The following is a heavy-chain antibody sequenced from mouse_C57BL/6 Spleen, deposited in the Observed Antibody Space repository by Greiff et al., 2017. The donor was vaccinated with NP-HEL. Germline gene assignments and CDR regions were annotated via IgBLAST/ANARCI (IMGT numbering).Heavy chain of an antibody. CDR2: INPNNGGT. J-gene: IGHJ1*03. CDR1: GYTFTDYN. CDR3: ARRDYGHWYFDV. D-gene: IGHD1-1*01. Sequence: VQLQQSGPELVKPGASVKIPCKASGYTFTDYNMDWVKQSHGKSLEWIGDINPNNGGTIYNQKFKGKATLTVDKSSSTAYMERRSLTSEDTAVYYCARRDYGHWYFDVWGTGTTVTVSS. V-gene: IGHV1-18*01.